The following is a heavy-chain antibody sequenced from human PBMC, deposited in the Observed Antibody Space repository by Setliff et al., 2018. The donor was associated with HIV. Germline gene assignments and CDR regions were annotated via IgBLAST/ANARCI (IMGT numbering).Heavy chain of an antibody. J-gene: IGHJ4*02. D-gene: IGHD6-13*01. CDR2: IYTSGST. CDR1: GGSVSSGSYY. CDR3: ARGLV. Sequence: PSETLSLTCTVSGGSVSSGSYYWSWIRQPAGKGLEWIGRIYTSGSTYYNPSLKSRVTISVDTSKNQFSLKLSSVTAADTAVYYCARGLVWGQGTLVTVSS. V-gene: IGHV4-61*02.